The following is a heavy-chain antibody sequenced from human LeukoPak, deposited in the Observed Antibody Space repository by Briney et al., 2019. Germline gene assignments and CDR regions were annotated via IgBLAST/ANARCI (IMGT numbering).Heavy chain of an antibody. Sequence: GGSLRLSCVASGFTFTGHSMHWVRQAPGKGLEWVAVIGNDEKTKFYADSLKGRFTVSRDNSKNTVYLQMNSLRDEDTAVYYCAELGITMIGGVWGKGTTVTISS. CDR3: AELGITMIGGV. CDR1: GFTFTGHS. CDR2: IGNDEKTK. D-gene: IGHD3-10*02. V-gene: IGHV3-30*04. J-gene: IGHJ6*04.